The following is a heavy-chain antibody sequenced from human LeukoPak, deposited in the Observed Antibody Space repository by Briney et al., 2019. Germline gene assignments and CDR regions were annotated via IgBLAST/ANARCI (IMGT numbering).Heavy chain of an antibody. V-gene: IGHV1-18*04. J-gene: IGHJ3*02. Sequence: GASVKVSCKASGYTFTSYGISWVRQAPGQGLEWMGWISAYNGNTNYAQKLQGRVTMTTDTSTSTAYMEPRSLRSDDTAVYYCARELYYYGSGSYYRGMRSDAFDIWGQGTMVTVSS. CDR2: ISAYNGNT. CDR1: GYTFTSYG. D-gene: IGHD3-10*01. CDR3: ARELYYYGSGSYYRGMRSDAFDI.